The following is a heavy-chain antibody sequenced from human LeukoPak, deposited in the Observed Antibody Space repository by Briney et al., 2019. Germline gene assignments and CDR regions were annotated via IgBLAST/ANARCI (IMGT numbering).Heavy chain of an antibody. CDR2: IKQDGSEK. V-gene: IGHV3-7*04. J-gene: IGHJ6*02. Sequence: GGSLRLSCAASGFTFSSYWMRWVRQAPGKGLEWVANIKQDGSEKYYVDSVKGRFTISRDNAKNSLYLQMNSLRAEDTAVYYCARADYGYYYYGMDVWGQGTTVTVSS. CDR1: GFTFSSYW. D-gene: IGHD4-17*01. CDR3: ARADYGYYYYGMDV.